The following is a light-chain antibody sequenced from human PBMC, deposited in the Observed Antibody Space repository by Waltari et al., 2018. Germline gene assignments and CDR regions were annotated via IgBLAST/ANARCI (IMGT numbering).Light chain of an antibody. V-gene: IGLV2-14*03. J-gene: IGLJ2*01. CDR3: TSYASSSTLV. CDR2: DVG. Sequence: QSALTQPASVSGSPGQSLTISCTGISSYVGGYNYVSWYQQHPGKAPKVMIYDVGYRPSGVSSRFSGSKSGNTASLTISGLQAEDEADYYCTSYASSSTLVFGGGTKLTVL. CDR1: SSYVGGYNY.